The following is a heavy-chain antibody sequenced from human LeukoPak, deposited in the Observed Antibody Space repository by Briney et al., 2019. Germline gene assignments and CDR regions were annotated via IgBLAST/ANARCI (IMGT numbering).Heavy chain of an antibody. CDR1: GGSISTYY. Sequence: SETLSLTCTVSGGSISTYYWTWVRQPAGKGLEWIGRIYTSGSTNYNPSLKSRVTMSEDTSKNQFSLKLSSVTAADTAVYYCAREGPPSGNYDYWGQGTLVTVSS. D-gene: IGHD4-23*01. V-gene: IGHV4-4*07. J-gene: IGHJ4*02. CDR3: AREGPPSGNYDY. CDR2: IYTSGST.